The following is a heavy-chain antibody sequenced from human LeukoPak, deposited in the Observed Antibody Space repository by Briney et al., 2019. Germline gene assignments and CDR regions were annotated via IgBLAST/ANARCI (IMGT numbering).Heavy chain of an antibody. CDR3: ARDSYSTSWYGPFDY. CDR2: IYHSGST. CDR1: GASISSFY. Sequence: SETLSLTCTVSGASISSFYWSWIRQPPGKGLEWIGYIYHSGSTSYNPSLQSRVTISVDTSKNQFSLKLSSVTAADTAVYYCARDSYSTSWYGPFDYWGQGTLVTVSS. D-gene: IGHD6-13*01. V-gene: IGHV4-59*01. J-gene: IGHJ4*02.